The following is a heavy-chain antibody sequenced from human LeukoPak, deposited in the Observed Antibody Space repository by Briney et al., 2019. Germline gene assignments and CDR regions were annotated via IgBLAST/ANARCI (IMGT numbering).Heavy chain of an antibody. CDR1: GGSFSGYY. CDR2: INHSGST. J-gene: IGHJ4*02. Sequence: SETLSLTCAVYGGSFSGYYWSWIRQPPGKGLEWIGEINHSGSTNYNPSFKSRVTISVDTSKNQFSLKLSSVTAADTAVYYCAVTTVSPFDYWGQGTLVTVSS. CDR3: AVTTVSPFDY. D-gene: IGHD4-17*01. V-gene: IGHV4-34*01.